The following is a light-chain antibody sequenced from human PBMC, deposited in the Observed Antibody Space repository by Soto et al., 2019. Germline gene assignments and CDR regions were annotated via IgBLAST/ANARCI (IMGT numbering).Light chain of an antibody. Sequence: EIVLTQSPATLSLSPGERATLSCRASQRVSSYLAWYQQKPGQAPRLLIYGASTRATGIPARFSGSGSGTDFTLTISRLEPEDFAVYYCQQYGSSPPRTFGQGTKVDI. CDR1: QRVSSY. CDR2: GAS. J-gene: IGKJ1*01. V-gene: IGKV3-20*01. CDR3: QQYGSSPPRT.